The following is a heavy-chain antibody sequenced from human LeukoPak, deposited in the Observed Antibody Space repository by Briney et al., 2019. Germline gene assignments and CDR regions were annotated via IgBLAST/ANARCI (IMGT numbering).Heavy chain of an antibody. J-gene: IGHJ4*02. Sequence: SGTLSLTCAVSGGSISSSNWWSWVRQPPGKGLEWIGEIYHSGSTNYNPSLKSRVTISVDKSTNQFSLKLSSVTAADTAVYYCARENGYSGYDYWGQGTLVTVSS. V-gene: IGHV4-4*02. D-gene: IGHD5-12*01. CDR2: IYHSGST. CDR1: GGSISSSNW. CDR3: ARENGYSGYDY.